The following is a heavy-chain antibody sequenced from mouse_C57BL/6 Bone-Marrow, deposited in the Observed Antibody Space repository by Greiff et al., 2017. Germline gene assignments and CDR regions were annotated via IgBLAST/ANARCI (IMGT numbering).Heavy chain of an antibody. CDR1: GFSLTSYG. CDR3: ASYITTVGMDY. J-gene: IGHJ4*01. D-gene: IGHD1-1*01. V-gene: IGHV2-6*01. Sequence: VKVVESGPGLVAPSQSLSITCTVSGFSLTSYGVDWVRQSPGKGLEWLGVIWGVGSTHYNSALKSRLSISKDNSKSQVVLKMNSLQTDDTAMYYCASYITTVGMDYWGQGTSVTVSS. CDR2: IWGVGST.